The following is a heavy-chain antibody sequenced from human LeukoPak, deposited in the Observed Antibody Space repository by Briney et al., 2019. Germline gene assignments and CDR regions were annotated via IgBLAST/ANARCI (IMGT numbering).Heavy chain of an antibody. CDR2: INHSGST. CDR1: GGSFSDYY. D-gene: IGHD3-9*01. Sequence: PSETLSLTCAVYGGSFSDYYWTWIRQPPGKGLEWIGEINHSGSTNYNPSLKSRVTILVDTSKNQFSLKLSSVTAADTAVYYCARGYYDILTGYRYYYYGMDVWGQGTTVTVSS. CDR3: ARGYYDILTGYRYYYYGMDV. J-gene: IGHJ6*02. V-gene: IGHV4-34*01.